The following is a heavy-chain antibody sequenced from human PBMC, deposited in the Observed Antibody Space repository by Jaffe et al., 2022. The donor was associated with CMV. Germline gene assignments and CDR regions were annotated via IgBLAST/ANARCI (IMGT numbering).Heavy chain of an antibody. Sequence: QVQLVESGGGVVQPGRSLRLSCAASGFTFSSYGMHWVRQAPGKGLEWVAVIWYDGSNKYYADSVKGRFTISRDNSKNTLYLQMNSLRAEDTAVYYCAREGPDITGTQTGAFDIWGQGTMVTVSS. CDR2: IWYDGSNK. D-gene: IGHD1-20*01. J-gene: IGHJ3*02. CDR3: AREGPDITGTQTGAFDI. V-gene: IGHV3-33*08. CDR1: GFTFSSYG.